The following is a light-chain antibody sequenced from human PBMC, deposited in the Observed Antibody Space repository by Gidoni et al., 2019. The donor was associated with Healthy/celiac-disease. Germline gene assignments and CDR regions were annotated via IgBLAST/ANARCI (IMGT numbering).Light chain of an antibody. CDR2: DAS. Sequence: DIVLTQDPATLSLSPGERATLSCRASQSVSSYLAWYQQKPGQAPRLLIYDASNTATGIPARFSGSGSGTDFTLTISSLEPEDFAVYYCQQRSNFWTFGQGTKVEIK. J-gene: IGKJ1*01. V-gene: IGKV3-11*01. CDR1: QSVSSY. CDR3: QQRSNFWT.